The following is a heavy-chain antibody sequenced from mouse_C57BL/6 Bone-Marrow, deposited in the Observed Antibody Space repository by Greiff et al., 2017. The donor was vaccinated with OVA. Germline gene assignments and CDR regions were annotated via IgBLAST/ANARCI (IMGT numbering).Heavy chain of an antibody. Sequence: EVQLVESGGGLVKPGGSLKLSCAASGFTFSSYAMSWVRQTPEKRLEWVATISDGGSYTYYPDNVKGRFTISRDNAKNNLYLQMSHLKSEDTAMYYCARDGYYVGPAWFAYWGQGTLVTVSA. D-gene: IGHD2-3*01. CDR3: ARDGYYVGPAWFAY. J-gene: IGHJ3*01. CDR1: GFTFSSYA. CDR2: ISDGGSYT. V-gene: IGHV5-4*01.